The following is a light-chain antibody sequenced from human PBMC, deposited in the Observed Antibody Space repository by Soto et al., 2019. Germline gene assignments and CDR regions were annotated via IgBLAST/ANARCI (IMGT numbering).Light chain of an antibody. CDR1: QSISSY. CDR2: AAS. V-gene: IGKV1-39*01. J-gene: IGKJ4*01. Sequence: DIQMTQAPSSLSASVGDRLTITCRASQSISSYLNWYQQKPGKXPKXXIYAASSLQSGVPSRFSGGGSGTDLTLTISRLEPEDFAVYFCQQYNNWPLTFGGGTKVDIK. CDR3: QQYNNWPLT.